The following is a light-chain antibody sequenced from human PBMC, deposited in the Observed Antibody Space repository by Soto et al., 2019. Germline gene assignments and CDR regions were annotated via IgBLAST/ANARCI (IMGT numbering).Light chain of an antibody. J-gene: IGKJ5*01. CDR1: QSVSSSY. V-gene: IGKV3-20*01. CDR2: GAS. CDR3: QQYGSSPRT. Sequence: EIVLTQSPGTLSLSPGERATLSCRASQSVSSSYLAWYQQKPGQAPRLLIYGASSRATGIPDRFSGSGSGTEFTLTISRLEPEDVAVYYCQQYGSSPRTFGQGTRLEMK.